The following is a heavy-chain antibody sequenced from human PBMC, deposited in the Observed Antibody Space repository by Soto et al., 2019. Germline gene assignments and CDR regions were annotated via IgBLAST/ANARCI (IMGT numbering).Heavy chain of an antibody. J-gene: IGHJ2*01. CDR3: ARDWVGGSWYFDL. CDR2: IVPIYGAV. Sequence: QVQLVQSGAEVKKPGSSVKVSCKASGGTFSSYAISRVRQAPGQGLEWMGGIVPIYGAVKSAQKLQDRVTITADESTTTVYLELNSLRADDTAVYYCARDWVGGSWYFDLWGRGTLVTVSS. V-gene: IGHV1-69*01. CDR1: GGTFSSYA. D-gene: IGHD3-16*01.